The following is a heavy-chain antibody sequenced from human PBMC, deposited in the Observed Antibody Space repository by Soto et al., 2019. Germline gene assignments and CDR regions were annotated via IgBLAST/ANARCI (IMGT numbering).Heavy chain of an antibody. D-gene: IGHD1-26*01. CDR2: IYHSGST. Sequence: SETLSLTCTVSGDSINSVDHYWSWIRQPPGKGLEWMGYIYHSGSTHYNPSLNSRLTISIDTSTNRFSLNLTSVTAADTAVYFCARLRWEAENNWFDPWGQGALVTVSS. V-gene: IGHV4-30-4*01. J-gene: IGHJ5*02. CDR1: GDSINSVDHY. CDR3: ARLRWEAENNWFDP.